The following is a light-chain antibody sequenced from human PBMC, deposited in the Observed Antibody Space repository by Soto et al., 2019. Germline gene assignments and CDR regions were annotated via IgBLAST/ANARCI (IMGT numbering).Light chain of an antibody. CDR3: QQYNNWPIT. Sequence: DIKMTQSPSSLSASVGDRVTITCRASQSISSYLNWYQQKPGKAPKLLIYAASSLQSGVPSRFSGSGSGTDFTLTISSLQPEDFAVYYCQQYNNWPITFGRGTLLEI. J-gene: IGKJ5*01. CDR1: QSISSY. CDR2: AAS. V-gene: IGKV1-39*01.